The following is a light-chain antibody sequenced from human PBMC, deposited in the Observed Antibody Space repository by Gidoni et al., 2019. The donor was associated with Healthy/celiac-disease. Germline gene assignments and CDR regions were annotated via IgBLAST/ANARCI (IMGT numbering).Light chain of an antibody. V-gene: IGKV3-11*01. J-gene: IGKJ2*01. CDR1: QSVSSY. CDR3: QQRSNWLYT. CDR2: DAS. Sequence: EIVLTQSPATLSLSPGERATLSCRASQSVSSYLAWYQQKPGQAPRLLIYDASNRATGIPARFSGSGSGTDFTLTISSLEPEDFAVYYCQQRSNWLYTFGQXTKLEI.